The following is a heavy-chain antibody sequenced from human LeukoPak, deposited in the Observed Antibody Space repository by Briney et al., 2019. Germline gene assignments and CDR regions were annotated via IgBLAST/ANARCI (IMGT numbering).Heavy chain of an antibody. J-gene: IGHJ4*02. D-gene: IGHD1-7*01. CDR3: ARVSRYNWNYGVFDY. CDR1: GFTFSNYW. CDR2: IQQDGSEK. Sequence: GGSLRLSCVVSGFTFSNYWMTWVRQAPGKGLEWVANIQQDGSEKYYVDSVKGRFTIFRDNAKNSLYLQMSSLRAEDTAMYYCARVSRYNWNYGVFDYWGQGTLVTVSS. V-gene: IGHV3-7*01.